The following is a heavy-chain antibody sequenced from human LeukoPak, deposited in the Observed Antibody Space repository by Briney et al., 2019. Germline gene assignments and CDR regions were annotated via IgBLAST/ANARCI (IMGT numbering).Heavy chain of an antibody. CDR2: IYTSGST. J-gene: IGHJ6*02. V-gene: IGHV4-4*07. Sequence: SETLSLTCTVSGGSISSYYWSWIRQPAGKGLEWIGRIYTSGSTNYNPSLKSRVTISVDTSKNQFSLNVISVTAADTAVYYCARFTRSSSSHYYYYAMDVWGQGTTVTVSS. D-gene: IGHD6-6*01. CDR1: GGSISSYY. CDR3: ARFTRSSSSHYYYYAMDV.